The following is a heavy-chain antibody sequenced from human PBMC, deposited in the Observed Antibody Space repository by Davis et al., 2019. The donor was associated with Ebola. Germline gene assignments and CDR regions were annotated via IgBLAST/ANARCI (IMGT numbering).Heavy chain of an antibody. V-gene: IGHV3-21*01. CDR1: GFTFSSYS. Sequence: PGGSLRLSCAASGFTFSSYSMNWVRQAPGKGLEWVSSISSSSSYIYYADSVKGRFTISRDNAKNSLYLQMNSLRAEDTAVYYCAKCGRAFGELSNFDYWGQGTLVTVSS. CDR2: ISSSSSYI. J-gene: IGHJ4*02. CDR3: AKCGRAFGELSNFDY. D-gene: IGHD3-10*01.